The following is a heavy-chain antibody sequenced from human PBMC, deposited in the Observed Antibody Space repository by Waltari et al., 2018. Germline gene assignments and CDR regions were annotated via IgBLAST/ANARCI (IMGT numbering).Heavy chain of an antibody. V-gene: IGHV4-59*12. J-gene: IGHJ5*02. CDR2: IYYSGST. Sequence: QVQLQESGPGLVKPSETLSLTCTVSGGSISSYYWSWIRQPPGKGLEWIGYIYYSGSTNYNPSRKRLVTISVDTSKNQFSLKLSSETAAETAVDYCARVPYESSGYYSNWFDPWGQGTLVTVSS. CDR1: GGSISSYY. CDR3: ARVPYESSGYYSNWFDP. D-gene: IGHD3-22*01.